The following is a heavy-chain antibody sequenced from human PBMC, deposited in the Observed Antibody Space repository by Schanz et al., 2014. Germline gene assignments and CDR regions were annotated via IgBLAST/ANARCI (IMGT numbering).Heavy chain of an antibody. CDR2: IGYDGSEK. CDR3: ARGPIPIQGVPMDF. D-gene: IGHD3-10*01. Sequence: QVQLVESGGGVVQPGRSLRLSCATSGLNFDYYGMNWVRQAPGKGLEWVANIGYDGSEKYYVDSVKGRFTISRDNSNDTLYLQMSGLTPEDTAVYYCARGPIPIQGVPMDFWGQGTLVTVSS. J-gene: IGHJ4*02. V-gene: IGHV3-33*01. CDR1: GLNFDYYG.